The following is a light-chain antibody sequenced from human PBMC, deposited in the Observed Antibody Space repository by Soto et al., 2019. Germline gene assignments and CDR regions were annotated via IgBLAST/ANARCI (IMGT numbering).Light chain of an antibody. CDR1: QSVRSC. CDR2: TTT. V-gene: IGKV1-39*01. CDR3: QQTYSAPPWT. Sequence: DIQMTQSPSSLSASVGDTITITCRASQSVRSCLNWYQQKPGKAPDLLIYTTTSLQSEVPSRFSGSGSETHFTLTITSLQPEDFATYFCQQTYSAPPWTFGPGTKVDIK. J-gene: IGKJ1*01.